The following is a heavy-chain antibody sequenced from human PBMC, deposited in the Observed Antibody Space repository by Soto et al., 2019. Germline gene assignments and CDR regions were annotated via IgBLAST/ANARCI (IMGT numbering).Heavy chain of an antibody. Sequence: GGSLRLSCAASGFTFNTFAMSWVRQAPGKGLEWVAGIVGNGGTSYNADSVKGRFIISRDNSKNTVYLQMNSLRAEDTAIYYCAKDRKAMVTSFAFWGQGTLVTVSS. CDR2: IVGNGGTS. CDR3: AKDRKAMVTSFAF. D-gene: IGHD4-17*01. V-gene: IGHV3-23*01. CDR1: GFTFNTFA. J-gene: IGHJ4*02.